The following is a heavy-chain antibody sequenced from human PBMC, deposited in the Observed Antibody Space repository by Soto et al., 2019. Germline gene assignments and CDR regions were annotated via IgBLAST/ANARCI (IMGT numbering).Heavy chain of an antibody. J-gene: IGHJ4*02. CDR2: VYYTGTT. V-gene: IGHV4-61*01. Sequence: SETLSLTCTVSGGSGSSGSYYWSWVRQPPGKGLEWIGSVYYTGTTDYNPSLKSRVTISVDTSKTQFSLNLRSVTAAATAVYYCARDLAAVPRAFDYWGRGTLVTVSS. D-gene: IGHD6-13*01. CDR1: GGSGSSGSYY. CDR3: ARDLAAVPRAFDY.